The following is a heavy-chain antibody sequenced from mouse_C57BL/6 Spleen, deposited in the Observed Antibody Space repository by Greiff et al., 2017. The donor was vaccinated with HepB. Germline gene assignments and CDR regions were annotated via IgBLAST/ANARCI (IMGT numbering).Heavy chain of an antibody. V-gene: IGHV1-50*01. J-gene: IGHJ2*01. CDR2: IDPSDSYT. Sequence: VQLQQSGAELVKPGASVKLSCKASGYTFTSYWMQWVKQRPGQGLEWIGEIDPSDSYTNYNQKFKGKATLTVDTSSSTAYMQLSSLTSEDSAVYYCAISDYYGSSMYYFDYWGQGTTLTVSS. D-gene: IGHD1-1*01. CDR3: AISDYYGSSMYYFDY. CDR1: GYTFTSYW.